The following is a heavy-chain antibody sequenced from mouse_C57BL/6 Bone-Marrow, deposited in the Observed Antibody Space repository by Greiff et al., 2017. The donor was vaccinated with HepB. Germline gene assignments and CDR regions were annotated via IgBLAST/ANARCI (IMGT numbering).Heavy chain of an antibody. D-gene: IGHD1-1*01. Sequence: QVHVKQPGAELVRPGTSVKLSCKASGYTFTSYWMHWVKQRPGQGLEWIGVIDPSDSYTNYNQKFKGKATLTVDTSSSTAYMQLSSLTSEESAVYYCARWDGSSTSYFDYWGQGTTLTVSS. V-gene: IGHV1-59*01. J-gene: IGHJ2*01. CDR2: IDPSDSYT. CDR3: ARWDGSSTSYFDY. CDR1: GYTFTSYW.